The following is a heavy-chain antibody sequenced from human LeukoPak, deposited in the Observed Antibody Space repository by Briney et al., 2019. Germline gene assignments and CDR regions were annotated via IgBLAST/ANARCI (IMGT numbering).Heavy chain of an antibody. Sequence: SETLSLTCTVSGYSISSGYYWGWIRQPPGKGLEWIGSIYHSGSTYYNPSLKSRVTISVDTSKNQFSLKLSSVTAADTAVYYCARRYQLLYSFDYWGQGTLVTVSS. J-gene: IGHJ4*02. CDR3: ARRYQLLYSFDY. D-gene: IGHD2-2*02. CDR1: GYSISSGYY. V-gene: IGHV4-38-2*02. CDR2: IYHSGST.